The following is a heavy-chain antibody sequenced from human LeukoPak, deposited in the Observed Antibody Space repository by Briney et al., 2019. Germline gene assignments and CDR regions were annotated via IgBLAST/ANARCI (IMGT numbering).Heavy chain of an antibody. V-gene: IGHV1-69*13. CDR3: ARGRGYSYGNFDY. Sequence: ASVKVSCKASGGTFSSYAISWVRQAPGQGLEWMGGIIPIFGTANYAQKFQGRVTITADESTSAAYMELSSLRSEDTAVYYCARGRGYSYGNFDYWGQGTLVTVSS. CDR2: IIPIFGTA. J-gene: IGHJ4*02. CDR1: GGTFSSYA. D-gene: IGHD5-18*01.